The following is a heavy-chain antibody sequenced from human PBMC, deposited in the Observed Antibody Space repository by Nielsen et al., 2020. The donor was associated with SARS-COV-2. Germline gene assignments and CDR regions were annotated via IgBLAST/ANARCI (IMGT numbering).Heavy chain of an antibody. D-gene: IGHD2-2*01. V-gene: IGHV3-7*05. CDR1: GFTFSGYW. Sequence: GGSLRLFCAASGFTFSGYWMRWVRHVPGEGLEGVANIKEGGSETYYVDSVKGRFTISRDNAKNSLSLQMYSLRAEDSAVYYCARDSRSCTSIDCRGDAFDVWGQGTMVSVSS. CDR3: ARDSRSCTSIDCRGDAFDV. CDR2: IKEGGSET. J-gene: IGHJ3*01.